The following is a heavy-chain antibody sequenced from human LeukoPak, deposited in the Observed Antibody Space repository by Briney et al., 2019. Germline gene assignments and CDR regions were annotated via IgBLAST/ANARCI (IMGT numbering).Heavy chain of an antibody. D-gene: IGHD5-12*01. V-gene: IGHV1-69*05. CDR3: ARSAGYSGYDSYYYCYYMDV. CDR2: IIPIFGTA. Sequence: SVKVSCKASGGTFSSYAISWVRQAPGQGLEWMGGIIPIFGTANYAQKFQGRVTITTDESTSTAYMELSSLRSEDTAVYYCARSAGYSGYDSYYYCYYMDVWGKGTTVTVSS. J-gene: IGHJ6*03. CDR1: GGTFSSYA.